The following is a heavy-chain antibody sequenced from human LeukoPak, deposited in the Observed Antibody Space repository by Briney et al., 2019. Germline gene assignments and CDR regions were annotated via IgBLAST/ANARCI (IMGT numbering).Heavy chain of an antibody. D-gene: IGHD6-19*01. CDR2: ISGSGTGE. CDR1: GFTYSSYA. Sequence: GGSLRLSCAASGFTYSSYAMSSVRQAPGKGLEWVSLISGSGTGEYYADSVKGRFTISRDRSKNILYLQMNSLRAEDTAVYYCAKGGSGGSYFDYWGQGTLVTVSS. J-gene: IGHJ4*02. CDR3: AKGGSGGSYFDY. V-gene: IGHV3-23*01.